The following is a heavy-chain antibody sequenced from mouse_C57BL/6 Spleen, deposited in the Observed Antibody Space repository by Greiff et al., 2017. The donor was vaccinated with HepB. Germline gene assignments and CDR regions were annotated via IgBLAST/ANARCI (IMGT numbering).Heavy chain of an antibody. CDR2: ISYDGSN. Sequence: EVKLQESGPGLVKPSQSLSLTCSVTGYSITSGYFWNWIRQFPGNKLEWMGYISYDGSNNYNPSLKNRISITRDTSKNQFFLKLKSVTTEDTATYYCAREELRGAMDYWGQGTSVTVSS. CDR3: AREELRGAMDY. J-gene: IGHJ4*01. CDR1: GYSITSGYF. V-gene: IGHV3-6*01.